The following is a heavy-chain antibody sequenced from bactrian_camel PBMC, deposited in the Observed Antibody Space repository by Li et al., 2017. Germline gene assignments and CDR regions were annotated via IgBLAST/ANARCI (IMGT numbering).Heavy chain of an antibody. CDR3: AADLGPCQVRGRNLVPRPTTFGY. CDR2: TYQGGTRT. Sequence: QLVESGGGSAQAGGSLRLSCEFSEYTYSSNCMTWFRQVPGKEREGVAATYQGGTRTYYIDSVKGRFTISQDDARKTVYLQMNNLKPEDTAMYYCAADLGPCQVRGRNLVPRPTTFGYWGQGTQVTVSS. D-gene: IGHD1*01. CDR1: EYTYSSNC. J-gene: IGHJ4*01. V-gene: IGHV3S25*01.